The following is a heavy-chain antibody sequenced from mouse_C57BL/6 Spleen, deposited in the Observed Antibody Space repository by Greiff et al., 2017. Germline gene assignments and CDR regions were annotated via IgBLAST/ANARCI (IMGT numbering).Heavy chain of an antibody. CDR2: ISYDGSN. CDR3: ARGSNYWYFDV. D-gene: IGHD1-1*01. CDR1: GYSITSGYY. Sequence: VQLKESGPGLVKPSQSLSLTCSVTGYSITSGYYWNWIRQFPGNKLEWMGYISYDGSNNYNPSLKNRISITRDTSKHQFFLKLNSVTTEDTATYYCARGSNYWYFDVWGTGTTVTVSS. J-gene: IGHJ1*03. V-gene: IGHV3-6*01.